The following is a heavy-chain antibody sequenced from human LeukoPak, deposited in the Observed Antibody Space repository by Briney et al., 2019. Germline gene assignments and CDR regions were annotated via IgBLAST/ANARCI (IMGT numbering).Heavy chain of an antibody. D-gene: IGHD5-12*01. CDR3: ARADGRLATDIVY. V-gene: IGHV4-59*01. J-gene: IGHJ4*02. CDR1: GGSISSYY. CDR2: IYYSGST. Sequence: SETLSLTCAVSGGSISSYYWSWIRQPPGKGLEWIGYIYYSGSTNYNPSLKSRVTISVDRSKNQFSLKLSSVTAADTAVYYCARADGRLATDIVYWGQGTLVTVSS.